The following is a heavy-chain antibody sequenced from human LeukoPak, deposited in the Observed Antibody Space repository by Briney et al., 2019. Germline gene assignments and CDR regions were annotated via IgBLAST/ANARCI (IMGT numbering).Heavy chain of an antibody. CDR2: ISWNSGSI. Sequence: GGSLRLSCAASGFTFDDYAMHWVRQAPGKGLEWVSGISWNSGSIGYVDSVKGRFTISRDNAKNSLYLQMNSLRAEDTAVYYCARAIIVNYWGQGTLVAVSS. V-gene: IGHV3-9*01. J-gene: IGHJ4*02. CDR3: ARAIIVNY. D-gene: IGHD1-26*01. CDR1: GFTFDDYA.